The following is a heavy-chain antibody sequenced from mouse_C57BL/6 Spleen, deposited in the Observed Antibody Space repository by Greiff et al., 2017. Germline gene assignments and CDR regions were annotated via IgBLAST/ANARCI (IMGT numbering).Heavy chain of an antibody. V-gene: IGHV5-17*01. J-gene: IGHJ4*01. CDR1: GFTFSDYG. Sequence: EVKLMESGGGLVKPGGSLKLSCAASGFTFSDYGMHWVRQAPEKGLEWVAYISSGSSTIYYADTVKGRFTISRDNAKNTLFLQMTSLRSEDTAMYYCARRGTTVVATRYAMDYWGQGTSVTVSS. CDR3: ARRGTTVVATRYAMDY. D-gene: IGHD1-1*01. CDR2: ISSGSSTI.